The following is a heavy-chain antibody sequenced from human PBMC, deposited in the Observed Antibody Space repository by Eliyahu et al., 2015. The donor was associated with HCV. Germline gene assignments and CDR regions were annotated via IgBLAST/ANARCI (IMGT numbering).Heavy chain of an antibody. CDR3: TTDQGYDYIWGSYRYTDFDY. CDR2: IKSKTDGGTT. CDR1: GFXFSNAW. D-gene: IGHD3-16*02. V-gene: IGHV3-15*01. J-gene: IGHJ4*02. Sequence: EVQLVESGGGLVKPGGSLRLSCAASGFXFSNAWMSWVRQAPGKGLEWVGRIKSKTDGGTTDYAAPVKGRFTISRDDSKNTLYLQMNSLKTEDTAVYYCTTDQGYDYIWGSYRYTDFDYWGQGTLVTVSS.